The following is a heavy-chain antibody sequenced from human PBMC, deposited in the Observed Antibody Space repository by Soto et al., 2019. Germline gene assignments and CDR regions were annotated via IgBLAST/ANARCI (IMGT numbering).Heavy chain of an antibody. V-gene: IGHV3-30*18. J-gene: IGHJ6*02. CDR1: GSTFSSYG. Sequence: AGSLRLCCAASGSTFSSYGMHWVRQAPGKGLEWVAVISYDGSNKYYADSVKGRFTISRDNSKNTLYLQMNSLRAEDTAVYYCAKVVSGDSSGYYSPYHGMDVWGQGTTVTVSS. CDR2: ISYDGSNK. D-gene: IGHD3-22*01. CDR3: AKVVSGDSSGYYSPYHGMDV.